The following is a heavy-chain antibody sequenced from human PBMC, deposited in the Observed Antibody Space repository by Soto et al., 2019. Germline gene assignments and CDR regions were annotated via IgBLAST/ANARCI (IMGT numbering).Heavy chain of an antibody. J-gene: IGHJ4*02. D-gene: IGHD5-12*01. V-gene: IGHV3-7*05. Sequence: PGGSLRLSCAASGCTFSSYWMSWVRQALGKGLEWVANIKQDGSEKYYVDSVKGRFTISIDNAENSLYLQMNSLRAEDTAVYYCARADGYTIYFDYWGQGTLATVSS. CDR3: ARADGYTIYFDY. CDR2: IKQDGSEK. CDR1: GCTFSSYW.